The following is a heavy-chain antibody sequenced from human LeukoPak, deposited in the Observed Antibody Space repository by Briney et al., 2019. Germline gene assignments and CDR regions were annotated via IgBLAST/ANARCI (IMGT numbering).Heavy chain of an antibody. D-gene: IGHD5-12*01. Sequence: GGSLRLSCAASGFTFSSYAMHWVRQAPGKGLEWVAVISYDGSNKYYADSVKGRFTISRDNSKNTLYLQMNSLRAEDTAVCYCARSRRLQTYYFDYWGQGTLVTVSS. CDR3: ARSRRLQTYYFDY. CDR1: GFTFSSYA. CDR2: ISYDGSNK. J-gene: IGHJ4*02. V-gene: IGHV3-30-3*01.